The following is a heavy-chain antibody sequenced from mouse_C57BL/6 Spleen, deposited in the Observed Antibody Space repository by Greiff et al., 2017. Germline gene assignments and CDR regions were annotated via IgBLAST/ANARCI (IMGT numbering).Heavy chain of an antibody. V-gene: IGHV14-2*01. D-gene: IGHD1-1*01. J-gene: IGHJ2*01. CDR1: GFNINDYY. CDR2: IDPEDGGT. CDR3: ARAITPVVPDY. Sequence: VQLQQSGAELVKPGASVKLSCTASGFNINDYYMHWVKQRPEQGLEWIGRIDPEDGGTKYAPKFPGKATITADTSSNTAYLQLSSLTSEDTAVYYCARAITPVVPDYWGQGTTLTVSS.